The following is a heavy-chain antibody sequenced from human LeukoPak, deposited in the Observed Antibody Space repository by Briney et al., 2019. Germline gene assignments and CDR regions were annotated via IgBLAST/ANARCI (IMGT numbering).Heavy chain of an antibody. CDR1: EFTFSTYS. CDR2: ISSTGRTI. CDR3: ARVGYTYGYFDY. Sequence: GSLRPSCAAPEFTFSTYSMNWVRQAPGKGLGWVSYISSTGRTIFYADSVKGRFTITRDNAKNSVYLQMNRLRAEDTAVYYCARVGYTYGYFDYWGQGALVTVSS. J-gene: IGHJ4*02. D-gene: IGHD5-18*01. V-gene: IGHV3-48*01.